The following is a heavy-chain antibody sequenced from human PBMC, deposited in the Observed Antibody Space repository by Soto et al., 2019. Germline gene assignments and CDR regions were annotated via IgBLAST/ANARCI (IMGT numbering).Heavy chain of an antibody. J-gene: IGHJ4*01. CDR3: ASRDPGTSVDY. V-gene: IGHV4-4*02. D-gene: IGHD1-7*01. CDR2: IYRTGST. CDR1: GGSFTSNNC. Sequence: QVQLQESGPGLVKPSGTLSLTCAVSGGSFTSNNCWTWVRKPPGQGLEWIGEIYRTGSTNYNPSLTSRVNLSHDKSEKQYSLKVTSLTAADTAVFYCASRDPGTSVDYWGHGTLVTVSS.